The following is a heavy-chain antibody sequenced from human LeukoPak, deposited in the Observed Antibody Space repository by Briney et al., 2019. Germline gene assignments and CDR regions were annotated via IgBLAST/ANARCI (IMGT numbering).Heavy chain of an antibody. Sequence: SSETLSLTCAVSGHSISSGYYWGWIRQPPGKGLEWIGSIYHSGSTYFNPSLKSRVTISVDTSKNQFSLTLSSVTAADTAVYFCARVSASGTALDTFHIWGQGTMVTVSS. CDR1: GHSISSGYY. CDR3: ARVSASGTALDTFHI. J-gene: IGHJ3*02. CDR2: IYHSGST. D-gene: IGHD6-13*01. V-gene: IGHV4-38-2*01.